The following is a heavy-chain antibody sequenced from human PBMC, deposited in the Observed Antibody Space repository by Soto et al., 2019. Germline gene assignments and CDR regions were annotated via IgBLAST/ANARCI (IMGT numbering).Heavy chain of an antibody. V-gene: IGHV3-23*01. J-gene: IGHJ4*02. D-gene: IGHD3-9*01. Sequence: GGFLRLSCAASGFTFSSYAMSWVRQAPGKGLEWVSAICVSGGSTYYAASVKGRFTISRDNSKNTLYLQMNSLRAEDTAVYYCAKASNYDILTGYSDWGQGT. CDR1: GFTFSSYA. CDR2: ICVSGGST. CDR3: AKASNYDILTGYSD.